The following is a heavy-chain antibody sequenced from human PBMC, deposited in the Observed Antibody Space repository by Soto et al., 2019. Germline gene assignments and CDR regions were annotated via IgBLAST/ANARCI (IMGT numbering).Heavy chain of an antibody. Sequence: ASVKVSCKASGGTFSSYAISWVRQAPGQGLEWMGGIIPIFGTANYAQKFQGRVTITADESTSTAYMELSSLRSEDTAVYYCARSAFRDYYDSSGYLSGYYYYYYGMDVWGQGTTVTVSS. CDR2: IIPIFGTA. CDR3: ARSAFRDYYDSSGYLSGYYYYYYGMDV. J-gene: IGHJ6*02. D-gene: IGHD3-22*01. V-gene: IGHV1-69*13. CDR1: GGTFSSYA.